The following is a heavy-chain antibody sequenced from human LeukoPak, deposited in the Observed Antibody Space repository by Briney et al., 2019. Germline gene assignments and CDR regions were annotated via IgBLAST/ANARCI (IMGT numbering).Heavy chain of an antibody. CDR3: ARDLLAAQTFLIAARRKASSPMDV. CDR2: ISYDGSNK. D-gene: IGHD6-6*01. J-gene: IGHJ6*04. V-gene: IGHV3-30-3*01. Sequence: GGSLRLSCAASGFTFSSYAMHWVRQAPGKGLEWVAVISYDGSNKYYADSVKGRFTISRDNSKNTLYLQMNSLRAEDTAVYYCARDLLAAQTFLIAARRKASSPMDVWGKGTTVTVSS. CDR1: GFTFSSYA.